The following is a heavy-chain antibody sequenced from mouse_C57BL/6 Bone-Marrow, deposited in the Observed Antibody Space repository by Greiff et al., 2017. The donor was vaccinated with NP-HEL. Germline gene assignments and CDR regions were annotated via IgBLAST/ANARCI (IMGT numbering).Heavy chain of an antibody. V-gene: IGHV14-3*01. CDR1: GFNIKNTY. J-gene: IGHJ3*01. CDR3: ARDPIYYYGSSYGAY. D-gene: IGHD1-1*01. Sequence: EVQLQQSVAELVRPGASVKLSCTASGFNIKNTYMHWVKQRPEQGLEWIGRIDPANGNTKYAPKFQGKATLTADTSSNTAYLQLSSLTSEDTAIYYCARDPIYYYGSSYGAYWGQGTLVTVSA. CDR2: IDPANGNT.